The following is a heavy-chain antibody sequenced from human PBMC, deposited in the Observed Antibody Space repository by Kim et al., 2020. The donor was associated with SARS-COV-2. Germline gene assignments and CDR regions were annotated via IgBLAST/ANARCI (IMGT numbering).Heavy chain of an antibody. Sequence: ASVKVSCKASGYTFTSYAMHWVRQAPGQRLEWMGWINAGNGNTKYSQKFQGRVTITRDTSASTAYMELSSLRSEDTAVYYCARVILGQQLVLGNWFDPWGQGTLVTVSS. D-gene: IGHD6-13*01. CDR1: GYTFTSYA. CDR2: INAGNGNT. V-gene: IGHV1-3*01. J-gene: IGHJ5*02. CDR3: ARVILGQQLVLGNWFDP.